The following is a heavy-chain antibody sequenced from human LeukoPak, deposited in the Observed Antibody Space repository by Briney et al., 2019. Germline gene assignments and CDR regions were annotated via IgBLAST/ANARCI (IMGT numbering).Heavy chain of an antibody. CDR3: GRDEDVTGTDS. CDR1: GYTFTGYY. J-gene: IGHJ4*02. D-gene: IGHD1-1*01. CDR2: INPNSGGT. V-gene: IGHV1-2*02. Sequence: ASVKVSCKASGYTFTGYYMHWVRQAPGQGLEWMGWINPNSGGTNYAQKFQDRVTMTRDTSHSKAYTELSRLRSDDTAVYYCGRDEDVTGTDSWGQGTLVTVSS.